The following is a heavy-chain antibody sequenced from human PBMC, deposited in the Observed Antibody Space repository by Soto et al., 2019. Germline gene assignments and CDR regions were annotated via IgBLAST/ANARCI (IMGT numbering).Heavy chain of an antibody. CDR1: GGSVSGGTHY. D-gene: IGHD6-13*01. CDR2: IYNSGST. Sequence: QAQLQESGPGPVKPSETLSLTCTVSGGSVSGGTHYWSWIRQPPGKGLEWIGYIYNSGSTNYNLSLMSRVTISVDTSKNQFSLKLSSVTAADTAVYYCARGYRTSWYWFDLWGRGTLVTVSS. J-gene: IGHJ2*01. CDR3: ARGYRTSWYWFDL. V-gene: IGHV4-61*01.